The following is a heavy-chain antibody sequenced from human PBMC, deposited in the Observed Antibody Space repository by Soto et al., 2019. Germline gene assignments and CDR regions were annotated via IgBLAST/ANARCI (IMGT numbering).Heavy chain of an antibody. J-gene: IGHJ4*02. D-gene: IGHD3-10*01. Sequence: PSETLSLTCTVYGGSFSGYYWSWIRQSPGKGLEWIGEINHSGSTNYNPSLKSRVTISVDTSKNQFSLKLSSVTAADTAVFYCARVGWGGSGIVYYFDYWGQGTLVAAPQ. CDR2: INHSGST. V-gene: IGHV4-34*01. CDR1: GGSFSGYY. CDR3: ARVGWGGSGIVYYFDY.